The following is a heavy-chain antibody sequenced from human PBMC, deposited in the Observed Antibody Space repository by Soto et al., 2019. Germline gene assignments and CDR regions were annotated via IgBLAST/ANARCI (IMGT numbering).Heavy chain of an antibody. J-gene: IGHJ4*02. CDR2: ISGSGDTT. CDR1: GYSFSTYA. Sequence: EVQLLDSGGGLVQPGGSLRLCCAASGYSFSTYAMSWVRQAPGKGLEWVSAISGSGDTTYYADSMKGRFTISRDNSKNTVYLQMNSLRAEDTAVYYCTKETMASAYADYWGQGTLVTVSS. D-gene: IGHD2-2*01. CDR3: TKETMASAYADY. V-gene: IGHV3-23*01.